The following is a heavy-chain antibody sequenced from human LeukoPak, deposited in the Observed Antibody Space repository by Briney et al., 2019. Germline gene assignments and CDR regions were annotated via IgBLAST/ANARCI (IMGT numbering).Heavy chain of an antibody. J-gene: IGHJ4*02. Sequence: SAKVSCKAPGGTFTSYAISWVRQAPGQGLEWMGGIIPIFGTANYAQKFQGRITITADESTSTAYMELSSLRSEDTAVYYCATENSSGWYKGNYYFDYWGQGTLVTVFS. V-gene: IGHV1-69*01. D-gene: IGHD6-19*01. CDR2: IIPIFGTA. CDR1: GGTFTSYA. CDR3: ATENSSGWYKGNYYFDY.